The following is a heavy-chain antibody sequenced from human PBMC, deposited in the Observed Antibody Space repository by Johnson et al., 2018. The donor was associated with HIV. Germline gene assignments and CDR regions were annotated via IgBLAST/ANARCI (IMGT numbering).Heavy chain of an antibody. CDR2: ISSSGSSI. CDR3: ARDSTPWGGEHVGYAFDL. CDR1: GFTFSDYF. V-gene: IGHV3-11*04. Sequence: QVQLVESGGGVVQPGRSLRLSCKASGFTFSDYFMSWIRQAPGKGLECISYISSSGSSIYYTDSLKGRFTISRDNAKNSLYLQMNSLKAEDTGVYYCARDSTPWGGEHVGYAFDLWGRGTLVTISS. D-gene: IGHD4-17*01. J-gene: IGHJ3*01.